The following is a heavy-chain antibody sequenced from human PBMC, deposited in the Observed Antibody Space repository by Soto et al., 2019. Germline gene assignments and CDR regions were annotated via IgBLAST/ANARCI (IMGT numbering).Heavy chain of an antibody. Sequence: VQLVESGGGLVKPGGSLRLSCAASGFTFSDYYMSWIRQDPGQGLEWVSYINSRSTYTNYADSVRGRFSISRDNANNSLLLQMNSLTADVTAMYFCARERVPGATDWFDPWGQGILVIVSS. CDR3: ARERVPGATDWFDP. V-gene: IGHV3-11*05. CDR1: GFTFSDYY. D-gene: IGHD2-2*01. J-gene: IGHJ5*02. CDR2: INSRSTYT.